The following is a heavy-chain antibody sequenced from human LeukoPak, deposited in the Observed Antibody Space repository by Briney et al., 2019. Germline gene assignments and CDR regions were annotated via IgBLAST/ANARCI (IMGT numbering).Heavy chain of an antibody. D-gene: IGHD1-26*01. CDR1: GFTFSSYW. CDR2: INSDGSST. Sequence: PGGSLRLSCAASGFTFSSYWMHWVRQAPGKGLVWVSRINSDGSSTSYADSVKGRFTISRDNAKNSLYLQMNSLRAEDTAVYYCARDRVGGIEYYMDVWGKGTTVTVSS. V-gene: IGHV3-74*01. CDR3: ARDRVGGIEYYMDV. J-gene: IGHJ6*03.